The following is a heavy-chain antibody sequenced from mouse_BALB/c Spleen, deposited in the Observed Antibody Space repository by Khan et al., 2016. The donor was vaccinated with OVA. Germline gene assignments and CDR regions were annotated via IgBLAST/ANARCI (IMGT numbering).Heavy chain of an antibody. Sequence: VQLLQSGPELVKSGATVKFSCTASGLTIKDTYMHWLKQWPEQGLEWIGRIDPPNGNTKYDPKFQGQATITADTSTNPAYLQLSTLTSEDTAVYYCASMTRKWGQGTTLTVSS. CDR1: GLTIKDTY. CDR3: ASMTRK. CDR2: IDPPNGNT. D-gene: IGHD2-3*01. J-gene: IGHJ2*01. V-gene: IGHV14-3*02.